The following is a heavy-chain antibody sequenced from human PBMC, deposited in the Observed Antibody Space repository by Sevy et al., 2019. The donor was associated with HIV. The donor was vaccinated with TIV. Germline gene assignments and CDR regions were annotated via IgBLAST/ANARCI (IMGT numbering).Heavy chain of an antibody. CDR1: GYTLTQLS. V-gene: IGHV1-24*01. D-gene: IGHD3-22*01. CDR3: ATTREYYSDSSGYIDY. J-gene: IGHJ4*02. Sequence: ASLKVSCKVSGYTLTQLSMHWVRQAPGKGLEWMGRFDPEDGETIYAQKFQGRVTMTEDTSTDTAYMELSSLRSEDTAVYYCATTREYYSDSSGYIDYWGQGTLVTVSS. CDR2: FDPEDGET.